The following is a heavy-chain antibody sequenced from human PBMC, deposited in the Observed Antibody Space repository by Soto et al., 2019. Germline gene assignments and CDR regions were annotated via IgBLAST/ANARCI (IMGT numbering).Heavy chain of an antibody. CDR2: VYASGDI. J-gene: IGHJ5*02. D-gene: IGHD2-8*02. CDR3: ATDAGGLVVPNWFDT. Sequence: QVHLQESGPGLVRPSETLSLTCTVSGDSVSSYYWSWIRQPAGKKMEWIGRVYASGDINYNPSLKSHVPLSVDTSKKQFSLKMRSLTAANTAMYYCATDAGGLVVPNWFDTRGKGSLVTVSS. CDR1: GDSVSSYY. V-gene: IGHV4-4*07.